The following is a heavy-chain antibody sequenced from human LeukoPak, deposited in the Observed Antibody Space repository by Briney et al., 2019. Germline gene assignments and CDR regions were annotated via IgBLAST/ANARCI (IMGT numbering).Heavy chain of an antibody. CDR3: AKDQFGGYGSIDY. CDR1: EFTFSNYA. D-gene: IGHD5-12*01. J-gene: IGHJ4*02. V-gene: IGHV3-23*01. Sequence: PGGSLRLSCAASEFTFSNYAMSRVRQAPGKALEWVSAITSSGGSTYYADSVKGRFTISRDNSKNTLYLQMNSLTAEDTAVYYCAKDQFGGYGSIDYWGQGILVTVSS. CDR2: ITSSGGST.